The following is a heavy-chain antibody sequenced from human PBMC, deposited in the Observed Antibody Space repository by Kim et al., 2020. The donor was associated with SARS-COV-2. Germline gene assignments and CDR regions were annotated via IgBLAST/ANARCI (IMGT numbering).Heavy chain of an antibody. J-gene: IGHJ6*02. CDR1: GYTLTELS. CDR2: FDPEDGET. V-gene: IGHV1-24*01. Sequence: ASVKVSCKVSGYTLTELSMHWVRQAPGKGLEWMGGFDPEDGETIYAQKFQGRVTMTEDTSTDTAYMELSSLRSEDTAVYYCATVGKYYSSSWYWYYYYGMDVWGQGTTVTVSS. CDR3: ATVGKYYSSSWYWYYYYGMDV. D-gene: IGHD6-13*01.